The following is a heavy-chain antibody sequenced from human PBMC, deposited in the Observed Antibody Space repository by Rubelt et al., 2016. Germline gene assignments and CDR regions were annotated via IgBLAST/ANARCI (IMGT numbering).Heavy chain of an antibody. D-gene: IGHD2-15*01. Sequence: GYTFTGYYMHWVRQAPGQGLEWLGRINPSSGATTFAQKFQGRVTMTRDSSNSSAYMELSGLRSDDTAVYYCARDYCSGGSCYGFADYWGQGTLVAVSS. V-gene: IGHV1-2*06. CDR2: INPSSGAT. J-gene: IGHJ4*02. CDR1: GYTFTGYY. CDR3: ARDYCSGGSCYGFADY.